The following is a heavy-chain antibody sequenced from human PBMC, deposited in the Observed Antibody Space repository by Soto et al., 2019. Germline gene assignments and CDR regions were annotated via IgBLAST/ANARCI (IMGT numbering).Heavy chain of an antibody. CDR3: ARGNRDYDSKCGMDV. V-gene: IGHV4-30-2*01. J-gene: IGHJ6*02. Sequence: QLQLQESGSGLVKPSQTLSLTCAVSGGSISSGGYSWSWIRQPPGKGLEWIGYIYHSGSTYYNPSLKSRVTIXXDXSXXQVSLKLSSVTAADTAVDYCARGNRDYDSKCGMDVWGQGTTVTVSS. CDR1: GGSISSGGYS. CDR2: IYHSGST. D-gene: IGHD3-22*01.